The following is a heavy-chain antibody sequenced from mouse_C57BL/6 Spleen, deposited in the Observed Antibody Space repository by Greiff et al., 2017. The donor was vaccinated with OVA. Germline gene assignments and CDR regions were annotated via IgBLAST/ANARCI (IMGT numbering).Heavy chain of an antibody. V-gene: IGHV1-26*01. CDR2: INPNNGGT. J-gene: IGHJ2*01. CDR1: GYTFTDYY. Sequence: VQLQQSGPELVKPGASVKISCKASGYTFTDYYMNWVKQSHGKSLEWIGDINPNNGGTSYNQKFKGKATLTVDKSSSTAYMELRSLTSEDSAVYYCARGENYDYDDYWGQGTTLTVSS. CDR3: ARGENYDYDDY. D-gene: IGHD2-4*01.